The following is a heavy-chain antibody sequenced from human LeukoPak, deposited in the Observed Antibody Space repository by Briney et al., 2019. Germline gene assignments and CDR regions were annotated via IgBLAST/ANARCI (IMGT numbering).Heavy chain of an antibody. J-gene: IGHJ6*03. D-gene: IGHD6-13*01. CDR2: ISSSGSTI. CDR3: ARDAIAAAGTFDYYYYYMDV. Sequence: PGGSLRLSCAASGFTFSDYYMSWIRQAPGKGLEWVSYISSSGSTIYYADSVKGRFTISRDNAKNSLYLQMNSLRAEDTALYYCARDAIAAAGTFDYYYYYMDVWGKGTTVTVSS. V-gene: IGHV3-11*01. CDR1: GFTFSDYY.